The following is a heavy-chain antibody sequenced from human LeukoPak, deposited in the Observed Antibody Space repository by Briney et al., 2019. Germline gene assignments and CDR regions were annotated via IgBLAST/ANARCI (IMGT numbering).Heavy chain of an antibody. CDR1: GFTFSSYE. CDR3: ASVDTAMVSPY. V-gene: IGHV3-48*03. D-gene: IGHD5-18*01. CDR2: ISSSGSTI. Sequence: GGSLRLSCAASGFTFSSYEMNWVRQAPGKGLEWVSYISSSGSTIYYAGSVKGRFTISRDNAKNSLYLQMNSLRAEDTAVYYCASVDTAMVSPYWGQGTLVTVSS. J-gene: IGHJ4*02.